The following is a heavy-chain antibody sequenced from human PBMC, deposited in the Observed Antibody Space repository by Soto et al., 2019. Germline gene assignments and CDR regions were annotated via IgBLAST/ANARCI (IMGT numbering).Heavy chain of an antibody. CDR2: ISYSGST. CDR1: GGSISSGDYY. D-gene: IGHD3-22*01. Sequence: PSETLSLTCTVSGGSISSGDYYWSWIRQPPGKGLEWIGYISYSGSTYYNPSLRSRVTISLDTSKNQFPLKLSSVTAADTAVYYCARGRGSGYSTFDYWGQGTLVTVSS. CDR3: ARGRGSGYSTFDY. J-gene: IGHJ4*02. V-gene: IGHV4-30-4*01.